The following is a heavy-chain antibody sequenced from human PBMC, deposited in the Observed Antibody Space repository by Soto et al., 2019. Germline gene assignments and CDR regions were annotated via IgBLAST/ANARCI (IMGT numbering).Heavy chain of an antibody. D-gene: IGHD3-10*01. CDR1: GFTFRDAW. Sequence: QLVESGGGLVKPGGSLTLSCAASGFTFRDAWMTWVRQAPGKALEWVGRIKNIPEGGTTDFAAPVKGRFTISRDDSKKTLDLHMNSLKREDTAVYYCSTDHDGSGSYYIAFCTWGQGTLVTVSS. CDR2: IKNIPEGGTT. CDR3: STDHDGSGSYYIAFCT. J-gene: IGHJ5*02. V-gene: IGHV3-15*01.